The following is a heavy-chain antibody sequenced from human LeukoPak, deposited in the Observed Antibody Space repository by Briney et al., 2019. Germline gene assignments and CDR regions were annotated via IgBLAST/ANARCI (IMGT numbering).Heavy chain of an antibody. D-gene: IGHD5-12*01. V-gene: IGHV3-53*05. CDR1: GFTVSSDY. CDR3: ARAPSRGYSDYFNS. Sequence: GGSLRLSCAASGFTVSSDYMSWVRQAPGKGLEWVSIIYNDGRTYYADSVKGRFTISRDNSKNTLYLQMNSLRPEDTAVYYCARAPSRGYSDYFNSWGQGTLVTVSS. J-gene: IGHJ4*02. CDR2: IYNDGRT.